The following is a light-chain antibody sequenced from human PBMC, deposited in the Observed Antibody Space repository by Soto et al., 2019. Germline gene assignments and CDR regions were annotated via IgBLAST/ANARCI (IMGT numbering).Light chain of an antibody. Sequence: EIVLTQSPATLSLSPGERATLSCRASQSISSYLGWYQQKPGQAPRLLIYDASNRSTGIPARFSVSGSGTDFTLTISSLEPEDFAVYYCQHRSSWPLTFGGGTKVEIK. CDR2: DAS. CDR1: QSISSY. J-gene: IGKJ4*01. V-gene: IGKV3-11*01. CDR3: QHRSSWPLT.